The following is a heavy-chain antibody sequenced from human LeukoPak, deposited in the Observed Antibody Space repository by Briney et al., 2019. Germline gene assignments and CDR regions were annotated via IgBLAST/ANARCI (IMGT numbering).Heavy chain of an antibody. CDR2: VSYTGST. Sequence: SETLSPTCTVSGGSINAHYWSWIRQSPGKGLEWIGYVSYTGSTNYNASFKSQVPNSVDRSRRQFSLRLNYGSAADTAVLFWVARAGHGGGNAFDIWGPGTTVTVSS. CDR1: GGSINAHY. V-gene: IGHV4-59*11. J-gene: IGHJ3*02. CDR3: VARAGHGGGNAFDI. D-gene: IGHD2-15*01.